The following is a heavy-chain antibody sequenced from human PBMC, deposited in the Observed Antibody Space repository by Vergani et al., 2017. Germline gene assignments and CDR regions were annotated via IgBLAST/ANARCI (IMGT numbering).Heavy chain of an antibody. CDR1: GFIFSSHG. CDR3: AKEEVGATRFDY. Sequence: QVQLVEWGGGVVQPGGSLRLSCTASGFIFSSHGMHWVRQAPGKGLEWVAFIRYDGSNKYFADSVKGRFTISRDNSKNTLYLQMNSLRPEDTAVYYCAKEEVGATRFDYWGQGTLVTVSS. V-gene: IGHV3-30*02. J-gene: IGHJ4*02. CDR2: IRYDGSNK. D-gene: IGHD1-26*01.